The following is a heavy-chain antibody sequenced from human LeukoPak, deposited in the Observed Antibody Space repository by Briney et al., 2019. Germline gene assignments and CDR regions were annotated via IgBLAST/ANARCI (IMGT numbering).Heavy chain of an antibody. CDR2: INDSGNT. CDR3: ASRNGFWSGYSAY. D-gene: IGHD3-3*01. Sequence: SETLPLTCTVSGGSISHYVWSWIRKSPGKGLEWIGYINDSGNTKYNPSLESRVTISIDTSKNQFSLKLSSVTAADTAVYYCASRNGFWSGYSAYWGQGTLVTVSS. CDR1: GGSISHYV. J-gene: IGHJ4*02. V-gene: IGHV4-59*08.